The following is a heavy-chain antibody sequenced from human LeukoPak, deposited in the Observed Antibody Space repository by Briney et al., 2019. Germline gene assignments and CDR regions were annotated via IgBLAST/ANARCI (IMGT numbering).Heavy chain of an antibody. J-gene: IGHJ4*02. CDR3: ARTLNSDYSLTRYYFDY. V-gene: IGHV4-59*01. CDR2: IYYSGST. CDR1: GGSISSYY. D-gene: IGHD4-11*01. Sequence: SETLSLTCTVSGGSISSYYWSWIRQPPGKGLEWIGYIYYSGSTNYNPSLKSRVTISVDTSKNQFSLKLSSVTAADTAVYYCARTLNSDYSLTRYYFDYWGQGTLVTVSS.